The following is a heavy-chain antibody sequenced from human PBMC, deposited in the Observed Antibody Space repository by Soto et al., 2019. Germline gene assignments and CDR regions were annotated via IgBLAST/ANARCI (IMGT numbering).Heavy chain of an antibody. V-gene: IGHV3-30*18. D-gene: IGHD5-12*01. CDR2: ISYDGSNK. CDR3: AKDLDRIEYSGYDFRDYYFDY. Sequence: GGSLRLSCAASGFTFSSYGMHWVRQAPGKGLEWVAVISYDGSNKYYADSVKGRFTISRDNSKNTLYLQMNSLRAEDTAVYYCAKDLDRIEYSGYDFRDYYFDYWGQGTLVTVSS. CDR1: GFTFSSYG. J-gene: IGHJ4*02.